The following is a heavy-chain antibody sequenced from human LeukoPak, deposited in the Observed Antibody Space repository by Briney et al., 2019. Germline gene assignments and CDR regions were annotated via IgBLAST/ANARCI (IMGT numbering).Heavy chain of an antibody. V-gene: IGHV4-30-4*01. CDR2: IYYSGST. CDR3: ARDGEYSYGGFDP. J-gene: IGHJ5*02. CDR1: GGSISSGDYY. Sequence: PSETLSLTCTVSGGSISSGDYYWSWIRQPPGKGLEWIGYIYYSGSTYYNPSLKSRVTISVDTSKNQFSLKLSSVTAADTAGYYCARDGEYSYGGFDPWGQGTLVTVSS. D-gene: IGHD5-18*01.